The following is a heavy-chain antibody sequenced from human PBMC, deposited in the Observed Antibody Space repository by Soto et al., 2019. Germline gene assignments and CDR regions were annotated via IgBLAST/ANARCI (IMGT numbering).Heavy chain of an antibody. V-gene: IGHV3-74*03. CDR3: ATLNSFGSDY. Sequence: GSLRLSCAASGXTFSNFGMHWVRQAPGKGLVWVSRIYSDGSGPMYADSVKGRFTISRDKAKSTLYLQMKSLRAEDTAVYYCATLNSFGSDYWGRGTLVTVSS. CDR2: IYSDGSGP. CDR1: GXTFSNFG. D-gene: IGHD5-18*01. J-gene: IGHJ4*02.